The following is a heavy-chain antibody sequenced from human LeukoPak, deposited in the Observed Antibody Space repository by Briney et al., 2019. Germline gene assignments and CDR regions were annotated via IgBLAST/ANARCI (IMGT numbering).Heavy chain of an antibody. J-gene: IGHJ4*02. CDR2: ISGSGGST. D-gene: IGHD3-3*01. CDR1: GFTFSSYA. CDR3: AKDSGSFDFWSGYWVDY. V-gene: IGHV3-23*01. Sequence: GGSLRLSCAASGFTFSSYAMSWVRQAPGKGLEWVSAISGSGGSTYYADFVKGRFTISRDNSKNTLYLQMNSLRAEDTAVYYCAKDSGSFDFWSGYWVDYWGQGTLVTVSS.